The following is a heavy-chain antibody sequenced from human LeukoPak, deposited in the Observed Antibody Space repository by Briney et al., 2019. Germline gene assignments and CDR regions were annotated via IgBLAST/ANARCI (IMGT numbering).Heavy chain of an antibody. V-gene: IGHV4-39*02. CDR1: GGSVSTSSYY. J-gene: IGHJ4*02. Sequence: PSETLSLTCTVSGGSVSTSSYYWGWIRQPPGKGLEWIGSAYFSGTTYYNPSLQSRVTISVDTSENRFSLKLTSVTAADTAVYYCARGDYDFWSGYYALDYWGQGTLVTVSS. CDR2: AYFSGTT. D-gene: IGHD3-3*01. CDR3: ARGDYDFWSGYYALDY.